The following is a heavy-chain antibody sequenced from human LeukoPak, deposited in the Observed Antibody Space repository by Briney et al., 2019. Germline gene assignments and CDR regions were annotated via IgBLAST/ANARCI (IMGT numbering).Heavy chain of an antibody. CDR1: GFTFSSYA. Sequence: GGSLRLSCAASGFTFSSYAMSWVRRAPGKGLECVSAISGSGGSTYYADSVQSRFTISRDNAKNTLYLQMNSRRAEDTAVYYCAKDCSGPNCSDVWGQGTTVTVSS. CDR2: ISGSGGST. V-gene: IGHV3-23*01. D-gene: IGHD2-2*01. J-gene: IGHJ6*02. CDR3: AKDCSGPNCSDV.